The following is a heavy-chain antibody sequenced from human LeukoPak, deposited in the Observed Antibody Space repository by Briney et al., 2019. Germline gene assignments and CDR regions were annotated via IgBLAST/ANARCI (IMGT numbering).Heavy chain of an antibody. CDR3: ARDQVELRYFDWLLGNWFDP. CDR1: GGTFSSYA. CDR2: ISAYNGNT. V-gene: IGHV1-18*01. J-gene: IGHJ5*01. Sequence: ASVKVSCKASGGTFSSYAISWVRQAPGQGLEWMGWISAYNGNTNYAQKLQGRVTMTTDTSTSTAYMELRSLRSDDTAVYYCARDQVELRYFDWLLGNWFDPWGQGTLVTVSS. D-gene: IGHD3-9*01.